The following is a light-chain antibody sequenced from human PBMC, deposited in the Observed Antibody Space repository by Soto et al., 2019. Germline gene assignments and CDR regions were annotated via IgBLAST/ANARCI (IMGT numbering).Light chain of an antibody. CDR3: QQYGNTPREIT. Sequence: VVLTQSPGTLPLSPGERATLSCRASQSLGSRYLAWYQQKPGQAPRLLIYGASSRATGVPDRFSGSGSETAFTLIISRLELEDFAVYYCQQYGNTPREITFGQGTRLEIK. J-gene: IGKJ5*01. CDR1: QSLGSRY. V-gene: IGKV3-20*01. CDR2: GAS.